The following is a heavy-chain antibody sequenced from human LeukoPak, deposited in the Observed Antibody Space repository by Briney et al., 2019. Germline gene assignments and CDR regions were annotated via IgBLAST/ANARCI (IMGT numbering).Heavy chain of an antibody. J-gene: IGHJ6*02. D-gene: IGHD3-9*01. CDR3: TRDLMDYDVSTGLHHYYMDV. CDR1: GFTFSSYW. Sequence: GGSLRLSCAASGFTFSSYWMHWVRQAPGKGLVWVSRINTDGSTTSYADSVKGRFTISRDNAKNTLYLQMNTLRVEDTAVYYCTRDLMDYDVSTGLHHYYMDVWGQGTTVTVSS. CDR2: INTDGSTT. V-gene: IGHV3-74*01.